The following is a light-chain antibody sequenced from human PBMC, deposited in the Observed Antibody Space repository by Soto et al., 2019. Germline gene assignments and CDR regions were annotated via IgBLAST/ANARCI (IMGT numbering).Light chain of an antibody. V-gene: IGLV2-14*01. Sequence: QSVLTQPASVSGSAGQSITISCTGTSSDVGGSDFVSWHQQHPGKAPKLMIYDVSKWPSGVSNRFSGSKSGNTASLTISGLQAEDEADYYCSSYTSSRSYVFGTGTKVTVL. CDR3: SSYTSSRSYV. J-gene: IGLJ1*01. CDR2: DVS. CDR1: SSDVGGSDF.